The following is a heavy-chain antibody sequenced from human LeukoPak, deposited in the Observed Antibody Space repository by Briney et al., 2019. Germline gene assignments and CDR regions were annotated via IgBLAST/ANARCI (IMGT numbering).Heavy chain of an antibody. CDR3: TTWLIAVSPGGYYYYYYMDV. V-gene: IGHV3-15*01. D-gene: IGHD6-19*01. Sequence: PGGSLRLSCAASGFTFNNFAMSWVRRAPGKGLEWVGRIKSKTDGGTTDYAAPVKGRFTISRDDSKNTLYLQMNSLKTEDTAVYYCTTWLIAVSPGGYYYYYYMDVWGKGTTVTISS. CDR1: GFTFNNFA. CDR2: IKSKTDGGTT. J-gene: IGHJ6*03.